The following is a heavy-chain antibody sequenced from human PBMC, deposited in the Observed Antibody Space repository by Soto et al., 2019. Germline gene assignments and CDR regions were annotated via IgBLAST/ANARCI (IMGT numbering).Heavy chain of an antibody. CDR3: ARSTIFGVVIINGPLDY. J-gene: IGHJ4*02. CDR1: GYTFTSYA. V-gene: IGHV1-3*01. CDR2: INAGNGNT. Sequence: ASVKVSCKASGYTFTSYAMHWVRQAPGQRLGWMGWINAGNGNTKYSQKFQGRVTITRDTSASTAYMELSSLRSEDTAVYYCARSTIFGVVIINGPLDYWGQGTLVTVYS. D-gene: IGHD3-3*01.